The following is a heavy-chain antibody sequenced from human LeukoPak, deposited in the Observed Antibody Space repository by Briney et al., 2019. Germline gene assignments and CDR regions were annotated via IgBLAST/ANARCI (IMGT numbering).Heavy chain of an antibody. CDR2: IYHSGST. D-gene: IGHD3-10*01. J-gene: IGHJ5*02. V-gene: IGHV4-30-2*01. CDR3: ARAFGELLLTWFDP. CDR1: GGSISSGGYS. Sequence: KTSGTLSLTCAVSGGSISSGGYSWSWIRQPPGKGLEWIGYIYHSGSTYYNPSLKSRVTISVDRSKNQFSLKLSSVTAADTAVYYCARAFGELLLTWFDPWGQGTLVTVSS.